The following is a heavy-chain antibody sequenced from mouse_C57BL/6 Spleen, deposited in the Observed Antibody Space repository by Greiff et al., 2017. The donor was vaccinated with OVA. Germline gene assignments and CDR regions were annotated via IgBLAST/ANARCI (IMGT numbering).Heavy chain of an antibody. CDR2: IDPENGDT. V-gene: IGHV14-4*01. D-gene: IGHD1-1*01. Sequence: EVQLQQSGAELVRPGASVKLSCTASGFNIKDDYMHWVKQRPEQGLEWLGWIDPENGDTEYASKFQGKATITADTSSNTAYLQLSSLTSEDTAVYYCTTLPFTTVVAPGFAYWGQGTLVTVSA. CDR1: GFNIKDDY. J-gene: IGHJ3*01. CDR3: TTLPFTTVVAPGFAY.